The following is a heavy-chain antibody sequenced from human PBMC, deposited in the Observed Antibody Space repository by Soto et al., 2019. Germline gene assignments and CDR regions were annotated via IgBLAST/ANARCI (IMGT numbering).Heavy chain of an antibody. CDR1: GGTFGSHA. CDR3: ARGVTSYSGNAFDI. CDR2: IIPISGKA. D-gene: IGHD3-9*01. J-gene: IGHJ3*02. Sequence: QVQLVQSGAEVKKPGSSVKVSCKASGGTFGSHALSWLRQAPGQGLEWVGGIIPISGKAIYAPRFQGRVTITAAESTNRAYMDLRSLRSEDTAMYYCARGVTSYSGNAFDIWGQGTKVTVSS. V-gene: IGHV1-69*01.